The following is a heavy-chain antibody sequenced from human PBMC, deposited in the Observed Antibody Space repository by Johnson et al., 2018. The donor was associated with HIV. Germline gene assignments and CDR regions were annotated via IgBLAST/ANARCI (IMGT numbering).Heavy chain of an antibody. J-gene: IGHJ3*02. Sequence: VQLVESGGGLVQPGRSLRLSCAASGFTFDDYAMHWVRQAPGQGLAWVSVISWNSGGIGYEESVKGRFTISRDNATNSLYLQMTTLRAEDTAVYYCGGVGRTGSAFDMWGLGTMVTVSS. V-gene: IGHV3-9*01. CDR1: GFTFDDYA. D-gene: IGHD2-15*01. CDR2: ISWNSGGI. CDR3: GGVGRTGSAFDM.